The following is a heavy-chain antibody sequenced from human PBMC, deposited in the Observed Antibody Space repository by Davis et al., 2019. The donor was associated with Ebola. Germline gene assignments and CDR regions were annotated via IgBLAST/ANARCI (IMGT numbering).Heavy chain of an antibody. D-gene: IGHD5-12*01. CDR2: TYYKSKWYN. CDR1: GDSVSSGG. CDR3: ARGWLRSGLDS. V-gene: IGHV6-1*01. J-gene: IGHJ4*02. Sequence: HSQTLSLTCAISGDSVSSGGWNWIRQSPSRGLEWLGRTYYKSKWYNDYAVSVKSRITINPDTSKNHFSLQLDSVTPEDTAVYYCARGWLRSGLDSWGQGILVTVSS.